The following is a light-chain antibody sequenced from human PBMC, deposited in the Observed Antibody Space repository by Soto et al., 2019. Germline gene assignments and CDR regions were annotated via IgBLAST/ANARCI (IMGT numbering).Light chain of an antibody. CDR2: GSS. J-gene: IGKJ5*01. CDR3: QQYTNWPPIT. V-gene: IGKV3-15*01. CDR1: QSVGSN. Sequence: ILLTQSPATLPFSPVERAPLSCRASQSVGSNLAWFQQKPGQAPRLLIYGSSTRATGVPARFSGSGSGADFTLTISNLQSEDFAVYYCQQYTNWPPITFGQGTRLEI.